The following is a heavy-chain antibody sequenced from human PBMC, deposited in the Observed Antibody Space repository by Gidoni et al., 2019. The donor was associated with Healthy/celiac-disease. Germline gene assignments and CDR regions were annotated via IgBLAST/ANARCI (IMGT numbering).Heavy chain of an antibody. D-gene: IGHD4-17*01. CDR3: ARHATTVTKGLDY. Sequence: EVQLVQSGAEVKKPGESRKISCKGSGYSFTRYWIRWVRQMPGKGLEWRGIISPGDSDTSYSPSFQGQVTISADKSISTAYLQWSSLKASDTAMYYCARHATTVTKGLDYWGQGTLVTVSS. CDR1: GYSFTRYW. J-gene: IGHJ4*02. CDR2: ISPGDSDT. V-gene: IGHV5-51*01.